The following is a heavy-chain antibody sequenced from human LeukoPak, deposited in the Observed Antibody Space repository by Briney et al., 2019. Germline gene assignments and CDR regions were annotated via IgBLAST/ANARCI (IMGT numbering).Heavy chain of an antibody. J-gene: IGHJ4*02. CDR3: ARDCSGGSCYYNYFDY. V-gene: IGHV1-18*04. CDR2: ISAYNGNT. Sequence: ASVEVSCKASGYTFTSYGISWVRQAPGQGLEWMGWISAYNGNTNYAQKLQGRVTMTTDTSTSTAYMELRSLRSDDTAVYYCARDCSGGSCYYNYFDYWGQGTLVTVSS. CDR1: GYTFTSYG. D-gene: IGHD2-15*01.